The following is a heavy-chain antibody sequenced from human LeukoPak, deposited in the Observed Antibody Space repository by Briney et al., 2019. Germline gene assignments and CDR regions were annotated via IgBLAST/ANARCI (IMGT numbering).Heavy chain of an antibody. V-gene: IGHV3-30*18. Sequence: PGKSLRLSCAASGFTFSAYGMHWVRQAPGKGLQWVAVISYDGSNKYYADSVKGRFTISRDNSKNTLYLQMNSLRAEDTAVYYCAKDRDIVVVVAATPDYWGQGTLVTVSS. CDR3: AKDRDIVVVVAATPDY. D-gene: IGHD2-15*01. J-gene: IGHJ4*02. CDR1: GFTFSAYG. CDR2: ISYDGSNK.